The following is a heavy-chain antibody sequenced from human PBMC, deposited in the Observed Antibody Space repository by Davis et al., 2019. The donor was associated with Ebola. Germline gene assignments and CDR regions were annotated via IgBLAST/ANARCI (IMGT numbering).Heavy chain of an antibody. CDR3: AVVVAATWTFDY. CDR1: GGSFSGYY. J-gene: IGHJ4*02. D-gene: IGHD2-15*01. CDR2: IYYSGST. V-gene: IGHV4-34*01. Sequence: GSLRLSCAVYGGSFSGYYWSWIRQPPGKGLEWIGSIYYSGSTYYNPSLKSRVTISVDTSKNQFSLKLSSVTAADTAVYYCAVVVAATWTFDYWGQGTLVTVSS.